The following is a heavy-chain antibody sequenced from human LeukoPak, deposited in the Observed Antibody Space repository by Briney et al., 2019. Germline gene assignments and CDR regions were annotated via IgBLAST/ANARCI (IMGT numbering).Heavy chain of an antibody. D-gene: IGHD3-10*01. V-gene: IGHV1-2*02. CDR2: INPNSGGT. CDR1: GYTFTGYY. CDR3: ARDLIPPHITMVRGPSGWFDP. J-gene: IGHJ5*02. Sequence: ASVTVSCKASGYTFTGYYMHWVRQAPGQGLEWMGWINPNSGGTNYAQKFQGRVTMTRDTSISTAYMELSRLRSDDTAVYYCARDLIPPHITMVRGPSGWFDPWGQGTLVTVSS.